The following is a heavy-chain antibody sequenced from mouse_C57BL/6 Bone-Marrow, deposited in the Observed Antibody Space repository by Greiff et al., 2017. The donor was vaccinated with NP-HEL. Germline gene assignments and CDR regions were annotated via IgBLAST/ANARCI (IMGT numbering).Heavy chain of an antibody. J-gene: IGHJ4*01. D-gene: IGHD4-1*01. V-gene: IGHV1-39*01. CDR1: GYSFTDYN. CDR3: ARRGQLGPYYAMDY. CDR2: INPNYGTT. Sequence: EVQLQESGPELVKPGASVKISCKASGYSFTDYNMNWVKQSNGKSLEWIGVINPNYGTTSYNQKFKGKATLTVDQSSSTAYMQLNSLTSEDSAVYYCARRGQLGPYYAMDYWGQGTSVTVSS.